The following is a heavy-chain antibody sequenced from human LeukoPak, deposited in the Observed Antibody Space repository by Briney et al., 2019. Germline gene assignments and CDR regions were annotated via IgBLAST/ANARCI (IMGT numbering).Heavy chain of an antibody. D-gene: IGHD3-10*01. Sequence: GGSLRLSCAASGFTFRNYWMNWVRQAPGKGLEWVSSMDGSSTYIYYADPVEGRFTISRDNAKNSLYLEMNSVSTEDTAVYYCARGSVTRGRYDSWGQGTLVIVSS. CDR1: GFTFRNYW. V-gene: IGHV3-21*01. CDR3: ARGSVTRGRYDS. CDR2: MDGSSTYI. J-gene: IGHJ4*02.